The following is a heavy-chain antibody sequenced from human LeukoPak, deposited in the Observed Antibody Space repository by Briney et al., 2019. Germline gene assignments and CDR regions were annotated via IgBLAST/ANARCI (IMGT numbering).Heavy chain of an antibody. V-gene: IGHV4-59*01. Sequence: SETLSLTCAVYGGSFSGYYWNWIRQPPGKGLEWIGYIYYSGSTNYNPSLKSRVTISVDTSKNHFSLKLSSVTAADTAVYYCARELHAIGYCSGGTCYQYDTFDIWGQGTMVTVSS. CDR3: ARELHAIGYCSGGTCYQYDTFDI. J-gene: IGHJ3*02. CDR1: GGSFSGYY. D-gene: IGHD2-15*01. CDR2: IYYSGST.